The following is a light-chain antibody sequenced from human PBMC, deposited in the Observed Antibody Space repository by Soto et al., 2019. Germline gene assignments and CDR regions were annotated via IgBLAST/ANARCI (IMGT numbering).Light chain of an antibody. CDR3: QNYNSAPPLS. V-gene: IGKV1-27*01. Sequence: DIQMTQSPSSLCASVGDRVTITSRASQGIRNYVAWYQQKPGKVPNLLIYAASTLQSGVPSRFSGSGSGTDFTLTISSLQPEDFATYYCQNYNSAPPLSFGGGTKVDIK. J-gene: IGKJ4*01. CDR2: AAS. CDR1: QGIRNY.